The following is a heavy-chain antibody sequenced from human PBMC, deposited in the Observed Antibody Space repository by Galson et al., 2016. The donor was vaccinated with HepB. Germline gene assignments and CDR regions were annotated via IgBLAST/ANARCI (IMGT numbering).Heavy chain of an antibody. J-gene: IGHJ6*02. Sequence: QSGAEVKKPGESLRISCKGSGYSFTSYWISWVRQMPGKGLEWMGRIDPSDSYTNYSPSFQGHVTISADKSISTAYLQWSSLKASDIAMYYCARLVVPAAMTPRYGMDVWGQGTTVTVSS. CDR3: ARLVVPAAMTPRYGMDV. D-gene: IGHD2-2*01. V-gene: IGHV5-10-1*01. CDR1: GYSFTSYW. CDR2: IDPSDSYT.